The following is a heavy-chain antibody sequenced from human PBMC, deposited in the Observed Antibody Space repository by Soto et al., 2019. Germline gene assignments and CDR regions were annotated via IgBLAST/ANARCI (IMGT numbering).Heavy chain of an antibody. CDR2: IYHSGST. J-gene: IGHJ4*02. D-gene: IGHD2-2*01. Sequence: QVQLQESGPGLVKPSGTLSLTCAVSSGSISSSNWWSWVRQPPGKGLEWIGEIYHSGSTNYNPSLKSRVPISVDKSKNQCSLKLSSVTAADTAVYYCERGGYCSIISCYRYDYWGQGTLVTVSS. CDR1: SGSISSSNW. CDR3: ERGGYCSIISCYRYDY. V-gene: IGHV4-4*02.